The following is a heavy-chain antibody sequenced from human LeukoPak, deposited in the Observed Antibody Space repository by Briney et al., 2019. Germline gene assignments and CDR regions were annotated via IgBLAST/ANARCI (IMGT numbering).Heavy chain of an antibody. V-gene: IGHV3-23*01. CDR2: ISGSGTST. D-gene: IGHD3-22*01. CDR3: EGTYYYDSSDDY. CDR1: GFTFRVDA. J-gene: IGHJ4*02. Sequence: PGGSLGLSSAASGFTFRVDAMSSGRQAPGKGLEWVLAISGSGTSTYYADSVKGRFTISRDNSKNTLYLQMNSLRAGDTAVYYCEGTYYYDSSDDYWGQGTLVTVSS.